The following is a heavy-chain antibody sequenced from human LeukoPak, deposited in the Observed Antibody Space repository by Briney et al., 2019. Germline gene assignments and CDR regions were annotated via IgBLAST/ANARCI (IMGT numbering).Heavy chain of an antibody. Sequence: PGGSLRLSCAASGFTFSSYSMNWVRQAPGKGLEWVSSISSSSSYIYYADSVKGRFTISRDNAKNSLYLQMNSLRAEDTAVYYCARVRGLPRYFDYWGQGTLVTVSS. D-gene: IGHD5-12*01. V-gene: IGHV3-21*04. J-gene: IGHJ4*02. CDR2: ISSSSSYI. CDR1: GFTFSSYS. CDR3: ARVRGLPRYFDY.